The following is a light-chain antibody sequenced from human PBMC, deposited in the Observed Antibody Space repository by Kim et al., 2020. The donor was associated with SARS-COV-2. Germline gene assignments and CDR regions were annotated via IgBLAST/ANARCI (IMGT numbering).Light chain of an antibody. Sequence: TSSVHRDINYLSHNENGFQLRPVIPPRSLLSYFSDSNRGQGSGFPSRFSVSKDASANTGILLISGLQSEDEADYYCMIWPRNAVLFGGGTQLTVL. J-gene: IGLJ2*01. CDR3: MIWPRNAVL. V-gene: IGLV5-37*01. CDR2: YFSDSNR. CDR1: RDINYLSHN.